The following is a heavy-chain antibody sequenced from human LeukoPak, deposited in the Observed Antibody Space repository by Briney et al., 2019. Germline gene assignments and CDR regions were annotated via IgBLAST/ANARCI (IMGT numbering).Heavy chain of an antibody. J-gene: IGHJ4*02. D-gene: IGHD3-16*01. Sequence: PSETLSLTCAVYGGSFSGYYWSWIRQPPGKGLEWIGEINHSGSTNYNPSLKSRVTISVDTSKNQFSLKLSSVTAADTAVYYCARVVLTLFDYWCQGTLVTVSS. CDR3: ARVVLTLFDY. V-gene: IGHV4-34*01. CDR2: INHSGST. CDR1: GGSFSGYY.